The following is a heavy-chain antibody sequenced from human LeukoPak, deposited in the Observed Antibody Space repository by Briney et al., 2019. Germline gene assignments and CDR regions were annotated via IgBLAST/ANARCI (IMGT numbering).Heavy chain of an antibody. CDR1: GFIFSRCE. CDR2: ISTSGSGI. Sequence: GGSLRLSCVASGFIFSRCEMNWVRQAPGKGLEWGSYISTSGSGIYYADSVKGRFTISRDNAKNSLYLQMNSLRAEDTAVYYCARRGFYDTSGYLFDYWGQGTLVTVSS. CDR3: ARRGFYDTSGYLFDY. D-gene: IGHD3-22*01. V-gene: IGHV3-48*03. J-gene: IGHJ4*02.